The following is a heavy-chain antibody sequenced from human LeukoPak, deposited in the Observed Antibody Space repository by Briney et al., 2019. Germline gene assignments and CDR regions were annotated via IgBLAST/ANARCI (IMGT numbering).Heavy chain of an antibody. CDR2: IKHDGSEK. V-gene: IGHV3-7*01. J-gene: IGHJ4*02. D-gene: IGHD3-3*01. CDR3: ATDRGWRTSGYYLYYFEY. CDR1: GFNFTNYF. Sequence: GGSLRLSCAASGFNFTNYFMSWVRQAPGKGLEWVASIKHDGSEKYYVDSVRGRFTISRDNTMNSLYLQMSSLRAEDTAVYYCATDRGWRTSGYYLYYFEYWGQGTLVTYSS.